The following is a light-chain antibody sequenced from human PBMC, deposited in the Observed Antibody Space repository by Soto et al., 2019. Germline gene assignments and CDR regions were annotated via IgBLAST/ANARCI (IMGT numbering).Light chain of an antibody. CDR2: EVS. J-gene: IGLJ1*01. CDR3: SSYSSSTVRYV. V-gene: IGLV2-14*01. Sequence: QSVLTQPASVSGSPGQSITMSCTGTSSDVGSYDFVSWYQQHPGKAPKLLIYEVSNRPSGVSARFSGSKSDNTASLTISGLQAADEADYFCSSYSSSTVRYVVGSGTKVTVL. CDR1: SSDVGSYDF.